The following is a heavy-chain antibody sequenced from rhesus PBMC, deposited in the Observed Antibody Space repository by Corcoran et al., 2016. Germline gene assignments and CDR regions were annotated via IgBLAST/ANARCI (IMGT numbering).Heavy chain of an antibody. Sequence: QVQLQESGPGLVKPSETLSLTCAVSGGSISSNYWSWIHQAPGKGLEWIGRIYGSGGSTDYNPSLKSRVTISTDTSKNQFSLKLSSVTAADTAVYYCAREESSYFHTSSLDVWGRGVLVTVSS. V-gene: IGHV4-160*01. D-gene: IGHD4-29*01. CDR1: GGSISSNY. CDR2: IYGSGGST. J-gene: IGHJ5-2*02. CDR3: AREESSYFHTSSLDV.